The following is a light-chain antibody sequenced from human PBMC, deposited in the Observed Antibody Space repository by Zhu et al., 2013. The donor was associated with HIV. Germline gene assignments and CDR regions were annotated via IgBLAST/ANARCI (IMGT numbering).Light chain of an antibody. V-gene: IGLV1-40*01. CDR2: VNN. Sequence: QSVLTQPPSVSGAPGQRVTISCTGSSSNIGAGYDVHWYQQLPGTAPKLLIYVNNSRPSGVPDRFSGSKSTTSASLAITGLQAEDEADYYCHSYDSSLNGWVFGGGTKLTVL. J-gene: IGLJ3*02. CDR3: HSYDSSLNGWV. CDR1: SSNIGAGYD.